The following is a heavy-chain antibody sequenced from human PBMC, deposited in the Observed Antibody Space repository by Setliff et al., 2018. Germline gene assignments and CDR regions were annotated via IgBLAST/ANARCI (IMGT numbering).Heavy chain of an antibody. V-gene: IGHV3-66*01. CDR3: ARDRGSGSYFLRYFDY. J-gene: IGHJ4*02. CDR2: IYSDGRT. CDR1: GLPVSGNY. Sequence: GESLKISCAASGLPVSGNYMSWVRQAPGKGPEWVSIIYSDGRTFYADSVKGRFLISRDNAKNSLYLQMNSLRAEDTAVYYCARDRGSGSYFLRYFDYWGQGTLVTVSS. D-gene: IGHD1-26*01.